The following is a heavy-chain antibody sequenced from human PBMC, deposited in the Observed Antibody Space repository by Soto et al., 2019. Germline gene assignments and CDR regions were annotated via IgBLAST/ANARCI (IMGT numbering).Heavy chain of an antibody. CDR3: ARGQGRYFPFDF. CDR2: IHHSGTT. J-gene: IGHJ4*02. D-gene: IGHD1-26*01. V-gene: IGHV4-59*01. CDR1: NGSISTYF. Sequence: SETLSLTCTVSNGSISTYFWNWIRQPPGKGLEWIAYIHHSGTTNYNPSLKSRVTVSVDMSKNQFSLKLSSVTAADTAVYYCARGQGRYFPFDFWGQGNLVTVSS.